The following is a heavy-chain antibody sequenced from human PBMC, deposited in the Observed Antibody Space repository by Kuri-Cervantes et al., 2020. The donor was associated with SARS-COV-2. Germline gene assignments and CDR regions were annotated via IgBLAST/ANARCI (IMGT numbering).Heavy chain of an antibody. Sequence: GESLKISCAASGFTFSSYGMHWVRQAPGKGLEWVAFIRYDGSNKYYADSVKGRFTISRDNSENTLYLQMNSLRAEDTAVYYCAKERDSLRTSGIAAAGTGFDYWGQGTLVTVSS. CDR1: GFTFSSYG. CDR2: IRYDGSNK. CDR3: AKERDSLRTSGIAAAGTGFDY. D-gene: IGHD6-13*01. V-gene: IGHV3-30*02. J-gene: IGHJ4*02.